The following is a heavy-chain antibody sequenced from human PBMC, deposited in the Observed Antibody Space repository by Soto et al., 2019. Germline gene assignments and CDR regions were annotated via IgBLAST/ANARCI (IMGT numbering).Heavy chain of an antibody. J-gene: IGHJ6*02. CDR1: GYTFTSYA. CDR2: INAGNGNT. V-gene: IGHV1-3*01. CDR3: AGSGATVTNPYYYYYYGMDV. D-gene: IGHD4-17*01. Sequence: ASVKVSCKASGYTFTSYAMHWVRQAPGQRLEWMGWINAGNGNTKYSQKFQGRVTITGDTSASTAYMELSSLRSEDTAVYYCAGSGATVTNPYYYYYYGMDVWGQGTTVTVAS.